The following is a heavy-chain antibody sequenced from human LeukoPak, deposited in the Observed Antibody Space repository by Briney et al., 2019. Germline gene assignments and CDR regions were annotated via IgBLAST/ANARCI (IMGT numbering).Heavy chain of an antibody. V-gene: IGHV4-34*01. J-gene: IGHJ5*02. Sequence: SETLSLTCAVSGGSISSGGYSWSWIRQPPGKGLEWIGEINHSGSTNYNPSLKSRVTISVDTSKNQFSLKLSSVTAADTAVYYCARRLRRTTGWFDPWGQGTLVTVSS. CDR2: INHSGST. CDR3: ARRLRRTTGWFDP. D-gene: IGHD1-14*01. CDR1: GGSISSGGYS.